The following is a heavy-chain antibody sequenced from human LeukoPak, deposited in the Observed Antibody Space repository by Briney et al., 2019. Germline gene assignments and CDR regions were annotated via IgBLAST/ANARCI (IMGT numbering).Heavy chain of an antibody. CDR3: AKEGFWSCYYADY. V-gene: IGHV3-23*01. CDR1: GFTFSSYA. Sequence: PGGSLRLSCAASGFTFSSYAMSWVRQAPGKGLEWVSGLSGSGGSTYYSDSVKGRFTISRDNSKNTLYVQMNSLRAEDTAVYYCAKEGFWSCYYADYWGQGTLVTVSS. J-gene: IGHJ4*02. CDR2: LSGSGGST. D-gene: IGHD3-3*01.